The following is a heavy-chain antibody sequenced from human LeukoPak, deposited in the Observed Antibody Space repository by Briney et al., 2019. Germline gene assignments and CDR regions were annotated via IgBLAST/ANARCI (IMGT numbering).Heavy chain of an antibody. CDR3: ARGGGFCSGGSCYFSY. CDR1: GYTFKIYD. Sequence: ASVSVSYRASGYTFKIYDISWVRQAPGQGCEWVGWISAYNGNTNYAQKLHGRVTMTTVTSTSTAYMELRSLRSDDTAVYYCARGGGFCSGGSCYFSYWGQGTLVTVSS. CDR2: ISAYNGNT. V-gene: IGHV1-18*01. J-gene: IGHJ4*02. D-gene: IGHD2-15*01.